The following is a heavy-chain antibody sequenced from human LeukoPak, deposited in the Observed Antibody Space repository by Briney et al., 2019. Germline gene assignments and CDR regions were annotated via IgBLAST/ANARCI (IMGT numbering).Heavy chain of an antibody. CDR3: AKDLGSGRTGDAFDI. Sequence: GGSLRLSCAASGFTFSSYGMHWVRQAPGKGLEWVAVISYEGSNKYYADSVKGRFTISRDNSKNTLYLQMNSLRAEDTAVYYCAKDLGSGRTGDAFDIWGQGTIVTVSS. J-gene: IGHJ3*02. V-gene: IGHV3-30*18. CDR2: ISYEGSNK. D-gene: IGHD6-19*01. CDR1: GFTFSSYG.